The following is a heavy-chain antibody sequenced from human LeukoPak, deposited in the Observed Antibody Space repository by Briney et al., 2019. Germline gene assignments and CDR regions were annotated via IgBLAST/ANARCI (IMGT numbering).Heavy chain of an antibody. J-gene: IGHJ4*02. Sequence: GGSLRLPCAASGFTFSSYSMNWVRQAPGKGLEWVSCISSSSSYVYYADSVKGRFTVSRDNAKNSLYLQMNSLRAEDTAVYYCAPSTYSGSPPFDYWGQGTLVTVSS. D-gene: IGHD1-26*01. CDR1: GFTFSSYS. CDR3: APSTYSGSPPFDY. CDR2: ISSSSSYV. V-gene: IGHV3-21*06.